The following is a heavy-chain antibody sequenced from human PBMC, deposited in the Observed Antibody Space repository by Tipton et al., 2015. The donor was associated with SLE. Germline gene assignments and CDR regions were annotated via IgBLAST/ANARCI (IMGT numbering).Heavy chain of an antibody. V-gene: IGHV4-61*09. Sequence: TLSLTCSVSGGSIGSGSYYWSWIRQPAGKGLEWIGHIYSTGSTDYNPSLKSRVSISVDTSKSQFSLKLSSVTAADTAVYYCAREGVEIVANWGKGTLVSVSS. CDR2: IYSTGST. J-gene: IGHJ4*02. D-gene: IGHD5-24*01. CDR1: GGSIGSGSYY. CDR3: AREGVEIVAN.